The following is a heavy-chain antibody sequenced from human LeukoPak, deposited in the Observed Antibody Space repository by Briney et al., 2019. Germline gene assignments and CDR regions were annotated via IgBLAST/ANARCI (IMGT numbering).Heavy chain of an antibody. Sequence: SETLSLTCTVSGGSISSSSYYWGWIRRPPGKGLQWLGSIYYSVSTYYNPSLKSLVTISVDTSKNQFSLKLSSVTAADTAVYYCARQGPIVVVENWFDPWGQGTLVTVSS. J-gene: IGHJ5*02. V-gene: IGHV4-39*01. CDR3: ARQGPIVVVENWFDP. D-gene: IGHD3-22*01. CDR1: GGSISSSSYY. CDR2: IYYSVST.